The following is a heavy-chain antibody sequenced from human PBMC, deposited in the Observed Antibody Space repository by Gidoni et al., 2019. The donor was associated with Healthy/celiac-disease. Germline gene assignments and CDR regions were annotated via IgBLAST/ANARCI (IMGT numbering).Heavy chain of an antibody. CDR1: GFTFSSYA. J-gene: IGHJ4*02. CDR3: AKDRQNYYGSGSYQAY. Sequence: EVQLLESGGGLVQPGGSLRLSCAASGFTFSSYAMSWVRQAPGKGLEWVSAISGSGGSTYYADSVKGRFTISRDNSKNTLYLQMNSLRAEDTAVYYCAKDRQNYYGSGSYQAYWGQGTLVTVSS. CDR2: ISGSGGST. D-gene: IGHD3-10*01. V-gene: IGHV3-23*01.